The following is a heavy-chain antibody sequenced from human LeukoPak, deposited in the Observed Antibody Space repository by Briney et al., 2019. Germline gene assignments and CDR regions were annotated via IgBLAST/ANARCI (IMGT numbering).Heavy chain of an antibody. D-gene: IGHD4-17*01. CDR3: ARAGNDYGDYARYDDAFDI. CDR1: GYTFTSYG. CDR2: ISAYNGNT. J-gene: IGHJ3*02. V-gene: IGHV1-18*01. Sequence: GASVKVSCKASGYTFTSYGISWVRQAPGQGLEWMGWISAYNGNTNYAQKLQGRVTMTTDTSTSTAYMELRSLRSDDTAVYYCARAGNDYGDYARYDDAFDIWGQGTMVTVSS.